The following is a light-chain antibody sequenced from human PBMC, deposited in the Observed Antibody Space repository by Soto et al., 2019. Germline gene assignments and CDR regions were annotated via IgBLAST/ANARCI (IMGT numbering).Light chain of an antibody. J-gene: IGLJ1*01. Sequence: ALAQPASVSGSPGQSITISCTGTSSDVGAYNHVAWYQQHPGKAPKFMIYEVSNRPSGVSNRFSGSKSGNTASLTISGLQAEDEADYYCISYTGSSTSYVFGTGTKVTVL. CDR2: EVS. V-gene: IGLV2-14*01. CDR3: ISYTGSSTSYV. CDR1: SSDVGAYNH.